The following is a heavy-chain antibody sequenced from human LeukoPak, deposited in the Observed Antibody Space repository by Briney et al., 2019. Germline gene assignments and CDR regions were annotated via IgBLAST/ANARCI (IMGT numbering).Heavy chain of an antibody. CDR1: GGSIDRSSYY. V-gene: IGHV4-39*01. J-gene: IGHJ5*02. Sequence: SETLSLTCTVFGGSIDRSSYYWGWIRQPPGKGLEWIGSIYYSGNTYYNSSLKSRITISVNTTKNQVALKLSSVTAADTAVYYCARVRGPDGWFAPWGQGTLVSVSS. CDR3: ARVRGPDGWFAP. CDR2: IYYSGNT.